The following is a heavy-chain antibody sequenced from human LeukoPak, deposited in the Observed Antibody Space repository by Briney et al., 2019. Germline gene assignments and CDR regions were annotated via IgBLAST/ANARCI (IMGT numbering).Heavy chain of an antibody. CDR3: AVAYYYGSASYPYYYYYMDV. CDR1: GGTFSSYA. J-gene: IGHJ6*03. CDR2: IIPIFGTA. D-gene: IGHD3-10*01. Sequence: GASVKVSCKASGGTFSSYAISWVRQAPGQGLEWMGGIIPIFGTANYAQKFQGRVTITTDESTSTAYMELSSLRSEDTAVYYCAVAYYYGSASYPYYYYYMDVWGKGTTVTVSS. V-gene: IGHV1-69*05.